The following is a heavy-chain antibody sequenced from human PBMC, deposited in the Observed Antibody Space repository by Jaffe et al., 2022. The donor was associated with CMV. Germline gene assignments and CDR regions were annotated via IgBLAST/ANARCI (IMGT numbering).Heavy chain of an antibody. CDR1: GFTFDDYA. CDR2: ISWSSGDI. V-gene: IGHV3-9*01. Sequence: EVQLVESGGGLVQPGRSLRLSCGASGFTFDDYAMHWVRQPPGRGLEWVSGISWSSGDIIYADSVKGRFTTSRENAKNSLYLQMNSLRPEDTALYYCVRRGGTYSFDYWGQGTLVTVSS. D-gene: IGHD3-10*01. J-gene: IGHJ4*02. CDR3: VRRGGTYSFDY.